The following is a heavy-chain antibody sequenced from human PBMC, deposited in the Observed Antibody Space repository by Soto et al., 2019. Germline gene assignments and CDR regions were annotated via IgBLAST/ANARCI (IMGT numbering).Heavy chain of an antibody. CDR2: ISAYNGKT. V-gene: IGHV1-18*01. CDR1: GCTFINYG. CDR3: ARSQSRCVGFHYYYYMDV. J-gene: IGHJ6*03. Sequence: ASVKVSCKASGCTFINYGISWVRQAPGQGLEWMGWISAYNGKTNYAQKLQGRVTMTTDTSTSTAYMELRSLRSDDTAVYYCARSQSRCVGFHYYYYMDVWGKGTTVTVSS. D-gene: IGHD3-3*01.